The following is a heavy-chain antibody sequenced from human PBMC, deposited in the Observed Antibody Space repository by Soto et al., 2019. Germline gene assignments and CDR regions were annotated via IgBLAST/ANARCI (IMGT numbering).Heavy chain of an antibody. D-gene: IGHD3-9*01. V-gene: IGHV3-11*04. Sequence: PGGSLRLACSACGFAFGDYDLRWIRPAPGKGLEWVSYTSSSGSTTYYADSVKGRFTISRDNAKNSLYLQMNSLRAEDTAVYYCASLRLRYFDWLLHRPVGWFDPWGQGTLLTVSS. J-gene: IGHJ5*01. CDR1: GFAFGDYD. CDR3: ASLRLRYFDWLLHRPVGWFDP. CDR2: TSSSGSTT.